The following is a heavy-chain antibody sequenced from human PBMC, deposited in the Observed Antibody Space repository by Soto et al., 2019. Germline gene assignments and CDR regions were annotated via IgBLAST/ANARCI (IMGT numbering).Heavy chain of an antibody. CDR3: ARDRCTGTTCYFDS. J-gene: IGHJ4*02. CDR2: ITGNGGNT. V-gene: IGHV3-23*01. CDR1: GFTFINHA. D-gene: IGHD2-8*02. Sequence: GGSLRLSCAASGFTFINHAMAWVRQAPGKGLLWVSGITGNGGNTFYADSVKGRFTMSRDNSKSTLSLQMSSLRAEDTAIYYCARDRCTGTTCYFDSWGQGTLVTVSS.